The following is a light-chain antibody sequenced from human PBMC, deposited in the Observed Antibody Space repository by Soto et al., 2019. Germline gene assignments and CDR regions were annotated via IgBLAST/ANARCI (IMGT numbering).Light chain of an antibody. CDR1: SSDVGGYDY. CDR3: RSYAGRYTYV. CDR2: DVS. Sequence: QSALTQPRSVSGSPGQSVTISCTGTSSDVGGYDYVSWYQQHPGKAPKVMIYDVSKRPSGVPDRFSGSKSGNTASLTISGLQAEDEADYYCRSYAGRYTYVFGRGTKLTVL. J-gene: IGLJ1*01. V-gene: IGLV2-11*01.